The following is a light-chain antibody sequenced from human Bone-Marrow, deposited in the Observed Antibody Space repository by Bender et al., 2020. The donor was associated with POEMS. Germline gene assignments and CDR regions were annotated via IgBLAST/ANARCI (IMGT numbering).Light chain of an antibody. CDR1: NSDVGGYYF. Sequence: QSALTQPASVSGSPGQSITISCTETNSDVGGYYFVSWYQQHPGKAPKVLIYDVTDRPSGVSDRFSGSRSGTSASLAISGLQSEDEADYYCAVWDDSLNGWVFGGGTKLTVL. CDR2: DVT. J-gene: IGLJ3*02. V-gene: IGLV2-14*01. CDR3: AVWDDSLNGWV.